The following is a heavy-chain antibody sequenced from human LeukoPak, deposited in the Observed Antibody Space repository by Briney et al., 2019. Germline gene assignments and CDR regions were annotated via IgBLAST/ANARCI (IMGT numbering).Heavy chain of an antibody. V-gene: IGHV4-39*07. CDR3: ARGGALGYYYYYMDV. CDR1: GVSISSSSYY. Sequence: SETLSLTCTVSGVSISSSSYYWGWIRQPPGKGLEWSGSIYYSGRTYYNPSLKSRVTISVDTSKHQFSLTLSSVTAADTAVYYCARGGALGYYYYYMDVWGKGTTVTISS. D-gene: IGHD1-26*01. CDR2: IYYSGRT. J-gene: IGHJ6*03.